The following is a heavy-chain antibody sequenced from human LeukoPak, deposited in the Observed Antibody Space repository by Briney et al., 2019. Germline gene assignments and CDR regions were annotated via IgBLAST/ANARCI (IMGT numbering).Heavy chain of an antibody. D-gene: IGHD3-10*01. J-gene: IGHJ5*02. V-gene: IGHV3-7*01. CDR2: IKYDESEK. CDR3: ARDIPSWFADRHWFDP. CDR1: GFTFRIYW. Sequence: PGGSLRLSCAASGFTFRIYWMTWVRQAPGKGLEWVANIKYDESEKWYVESVMGRFSISRDNARNSVYLQMDSLRVDDTAVYYCARDIPSWFADRHWFDPWGQGILVTVSS.